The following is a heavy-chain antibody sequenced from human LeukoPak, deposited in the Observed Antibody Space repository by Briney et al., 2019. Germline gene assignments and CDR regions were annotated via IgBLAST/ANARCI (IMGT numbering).Heavy chain of an antibody. Sequence: GASVKVSCKSSGYTFTTYGITWVRQAPGQGLEWMGWISTYNGNTNNAQKLQGRVTMTTDTSTSTAYMELRSLRSDDTAMYYCARDRMDTGTYFDYWGQGTLVTVSS. J-gene: IGHJ4*02. CDR3: ARDRMDTGTYFDY. CDR1: GYTFTTYG. V-gene: IGHV1-18*01. CDR2: ISTYNGNT. D-gene: IGHD5-18*01.